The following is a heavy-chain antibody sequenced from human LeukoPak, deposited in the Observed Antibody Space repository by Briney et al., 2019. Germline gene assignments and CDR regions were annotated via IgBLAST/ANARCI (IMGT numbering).Heavy chain of an antibody. Sequence: SETLSLTCTVSGGSISSYYWSWIRQPAGKGLEWIGRIYTSGSTNYNPSLKSRVTMSVDTSKNQFSLKLSSVTAADTAVYYCARAYYYDSSGSQRAYYYYMDVWGKGTTVTVSS. CDR3: ARAYYYDSSGSQRAYYYYMDV. V-gene: IGHV4-4*07. J-gene: IGHJ6*03. CDR2: IYTSGST. CDR1: GGSISSYY. D-gene: IGHD3-22*01.